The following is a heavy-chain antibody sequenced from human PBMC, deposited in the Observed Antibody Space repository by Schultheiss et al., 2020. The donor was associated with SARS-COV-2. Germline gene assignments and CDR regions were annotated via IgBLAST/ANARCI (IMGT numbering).Heavy chain of an antibody. V-gene: IGHV4-39*02. J-gene: IGHJ4*02. CDR1: GGSISSSSYY. CDR2: IYYSGST. Sequence: SETLSLTCTVSGGSISSSSYYWGWIRQPPGKGLEWIGSIYYSGSTYYNPSLKSRVTISVDTSKNQFSLKLSSVTAADTAVYYCARETSGSYYRYFDYWGQGTLVTVAS. D-gene: IGHD1-26*01. CDR3: ARETSGSYYRYFDY.